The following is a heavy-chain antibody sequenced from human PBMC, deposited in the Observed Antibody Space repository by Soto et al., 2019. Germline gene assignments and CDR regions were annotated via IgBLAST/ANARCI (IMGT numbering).Heavy chain of an antibody. CDR1: GGSISSSSYY. J-gene: IGHJ4*02. Sequence: QLQLQESGPGLVKPSETLSLTCTVSGGSISSSSYYWGWIRQPPGKGLEWIGSIYYSGSTYYNPSLKSRVTISVDTSKNQFSLKLSSVTAADTAVYYCARHLHSKQLVDMFDYWGQGTLVTVSS. CDR3: ARHLHSKQLVDMFDY. V-gene: IGHV4-39*01. CDR2: IYYSGST. D-gene: IGHD6-6*01.